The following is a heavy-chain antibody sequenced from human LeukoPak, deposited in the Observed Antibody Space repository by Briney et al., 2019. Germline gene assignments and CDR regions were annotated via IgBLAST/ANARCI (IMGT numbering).Heavy chain of an antibody. CDR2: IYYSGST. D-gene: IGHD6-19*01. Sequence: SETLSLTCTVSGGSVSSDNYYWSWIRQPPGKGLEWIGFIYYSGSTSDNPSLKSRLTISLDTSKNQFSLKLRFVTAADTAVYYCARIAVAGTIDYWGQGTLVTVSS. CDR1: GGSVSSDNYY. CDR3: ARIAVAGTIDY. J-gene: IGHJ4*02. V-gene: IGHV4-61*01.